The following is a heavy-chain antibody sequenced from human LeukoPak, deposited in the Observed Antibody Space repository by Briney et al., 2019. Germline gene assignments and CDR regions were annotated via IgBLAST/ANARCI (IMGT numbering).Heavy chain of an antibody. Sequence: PGGSLRLSFAASGFTFSSYWMSWVRQAPGKGLEWVANIKQDGSEKYYVDSVKGRFTISRDNAKNSLYLQMNSLRAEDTAVYYCARIGYCSSTSCYSDAFDMWGQGTMVTVSS. CDR1: GFTFSSYW. D-gene: IGHD2-2*02. V-gene: IGHV3-7*01. J-gene: IGHJ3*02. CDR2: IKQDGSEK. CDR3: ARIGYCSSTSCYSDAFDM.